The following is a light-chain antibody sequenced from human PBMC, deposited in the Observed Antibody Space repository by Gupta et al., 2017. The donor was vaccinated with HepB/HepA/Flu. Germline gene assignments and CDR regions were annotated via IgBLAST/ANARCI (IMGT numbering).Light chain of an antibody. CDR1: QSVSSSN. J-gene: IGKJ2*01. CDR2: GAS. V-gene: IGKV3-20*01. Sequence: EIVLTQSPDTLSLSPGARATLSCRASQSVSSSNLAWYQQTPGQAPRLLIYGASSRATGIPDRFSGSGSGTDFTLTISRLEPEDFAVYSCQQYGSSPLYTFGQGTKLEIK. CDR3: QQYGSSPLYT.